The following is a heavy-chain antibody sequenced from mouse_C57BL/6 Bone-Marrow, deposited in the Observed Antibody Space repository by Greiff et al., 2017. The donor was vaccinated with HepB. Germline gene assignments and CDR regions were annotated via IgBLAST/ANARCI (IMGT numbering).Heavy chain of an antibody. J-gene: IGHJ2*01. Sequence: VQLQQPGAELVRPGSSVKLSCKASGYTFTSYWMHWVKQRPIQGLEWIGNTDPSDSETHYNQKFKDKATLTVDKSSSTAYMQLSSLTSEDSAVYYCARDGSYYFDYWGQGTTLTVSS. CDR2: TDPSDSET. CDR1: GYTFTSYW. CDR3: ARDGSYYFDY. V-gene: IGHV1-52*01. D-gene: IGHD1-1*01.